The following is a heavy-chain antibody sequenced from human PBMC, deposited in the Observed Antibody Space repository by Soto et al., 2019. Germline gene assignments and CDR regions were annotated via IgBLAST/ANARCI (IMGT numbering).Heavy chain of an antibody. D-gene: IGHD5-18*01. CDR2: TYYRSKWYN. V-gene: IGHV6-1*01. CDR3: ARGRIQLWTQHYYMDV. CDR1: GDSVSSNSAA. Sequence: SQTLSLTCAISGDSVSSNSAAWNWIRQSPSRGLEWLGRTYYRSKWYNDYAVSVKSRITINPDTSKNQFSLQLNSVTPEDTAVYYCARGRIQLWTQHYYMDVWGKGTTVTVS. J-gene: IGHJ6*03.